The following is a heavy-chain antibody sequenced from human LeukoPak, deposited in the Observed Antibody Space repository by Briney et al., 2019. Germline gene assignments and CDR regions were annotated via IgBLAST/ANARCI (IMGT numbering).Heavy chain of an antibody. J-gene: IGHJ4*02. CDR2: ISGSGGST. D-gene: IGHD6-19*01. Sequence: PGGSLRLSCAASGFTFSSYAMSWVRQAPGKGLEWVSAISGSGGSTYYTDSVKGRFTISRDNSKNTLYLQMNSLRAEGTAVYYCAKGESSGWYYFDYWGQGTLVTVSS. CDR3: AKGESSGWYYFDY. CDR1: GFTFSSYA. V-gene: IGHV3-23*01.